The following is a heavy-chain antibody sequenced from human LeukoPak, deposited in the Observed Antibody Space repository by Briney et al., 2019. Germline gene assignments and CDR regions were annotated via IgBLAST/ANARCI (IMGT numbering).Heavy chain of an antibody. CDR3: AKTRPDCSSTSCSGYYYYGMDV. D-gene: IGHD2-2*01. CDR1: GFIFNNYG. Sequence: PGGSLRLSCAASGFIFNNYGMHWVRQAPGKGLEWVSAISGSGGSTYYADSVKGRFTISRDNSKNTLYLQMNSLRAEDTAVYYCAKTRPDCSSTSCSGYYYYGMDVWGQGTTVTVSS. CDR2: ISGSGGST. V-gene: IGHV3-23*01. J-gene: IGHJ6*02.